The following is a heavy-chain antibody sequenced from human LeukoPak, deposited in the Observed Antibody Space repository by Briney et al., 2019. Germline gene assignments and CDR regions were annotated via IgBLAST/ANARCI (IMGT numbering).Heavy chain of an antibody. CDR2: IIPMFRTA. D-gene: IGHD2-8*02. Sequence: GASVKVSCKASGDTFSSYAISWVRQAPGQGLEWMGGIIPMFRTANYGQKFQGRVTITADDSTSTGYMELSSLRSEDTAVFYCAYLSASNTGAFDVWGQGTVVTVSS. CDR1: GDTFSSYA. J-gene: IGHJ3*01. CDR3: AYLSASNTGAFDV. V-gene: IGHV1-69*13.